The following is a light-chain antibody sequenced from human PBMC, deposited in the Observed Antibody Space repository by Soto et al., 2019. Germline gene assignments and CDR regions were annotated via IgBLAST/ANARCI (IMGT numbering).Light chain of an antibody. Sequence: QSLLTQPRSVSGSPGQSVTISCSGTINDVGGYNSVSWFQHHPGSAPKLMVHSVTQRPSGVPDRFSGSKSGNTASLTISGLQAEDEADYYCCSYAGSYTSYVFGTGTKVHVL. CDR2: SVT. V-gene: IGLV2-11*01. J-gene: IGLJ1*01. CDR3: CSYAGSYTSYV. CDR1: INDVGGYNS.